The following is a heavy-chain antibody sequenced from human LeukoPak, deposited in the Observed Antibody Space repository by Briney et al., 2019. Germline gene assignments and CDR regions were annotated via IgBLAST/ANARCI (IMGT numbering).Heavy chain of an antibody. CDR3: ARGSTGQFDP. V-gene: IGHV4-59*08. J-gene: IGHJ5*02. D-gene: IGHD3-10*01. Sequence: SEALSLTCTVSGASISSYYWSWIRQPPGKGLEWIGWIYFSGSTDYNPSLKSRVTISIDTSKNQLSLKLNSVTAADTAVYYCARGSTGQFDPWGQGTLVTVSS. CDR1: GASISSYY. CDR2: IYFSGST.